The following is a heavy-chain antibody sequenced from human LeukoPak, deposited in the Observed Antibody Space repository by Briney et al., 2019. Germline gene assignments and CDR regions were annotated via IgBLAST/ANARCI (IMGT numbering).Heavy chain of an antibody. CDR3: ARQIAAATLYYFDY. CDR1: GGSISSRSYY. D-gene: IGHD6-13*01. V-gene: IGHV4-39*01. Sequence: SETLSLTCTVSGGSISSRSYYWGWIRQPPGKGLEWIGSIYYSGSTYYNPSLKSRVTISVDTSKNQFSLKLSSVTAADTAVYYCARQIAAATLYYFDYWGQGTLVTVSS. CDR2: IYYSGST. J-gene: IGHJ4*02.